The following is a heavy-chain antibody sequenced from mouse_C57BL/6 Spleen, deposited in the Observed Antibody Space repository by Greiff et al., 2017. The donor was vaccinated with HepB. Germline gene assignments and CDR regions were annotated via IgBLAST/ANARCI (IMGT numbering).Heavy chain of an antibody. Sequence: EVQRVESGGDLVKPGGSLKLSCAASGFTFSSYGMSWVRQTPDKRLEWVATISSGGSYTYYPDSVKGRFTISRDNAKNTLYLQMRSLKSEDTAMYYSGRHDDGYYRYAMEYWGQVTSVTVSS. CDR1: GFTFSSYG. J-gene: IGHJ4*01. CDR3: GRHDDGYYRYAMEY. V-gene: IGHV5-6*01. CDR2: ISSGGSYT. D-gene: IGHD2-3*01.